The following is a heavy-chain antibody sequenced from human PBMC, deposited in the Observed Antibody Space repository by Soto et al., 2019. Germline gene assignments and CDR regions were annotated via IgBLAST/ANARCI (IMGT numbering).Heavy chain of an antibody. CDR3: ARQFDYDTSGYYYAY. CDR1: GGTFNKYA. D-gene: IGHD3-22*01. V-gene: IGHV1-69*13. CDR2: IIPLFGTA. Sequence: SVKVSCKASGGTFNKYAIDWVRQAPGQGLEWMGGIIPLFGTANYAQKFQGRVTITADEATSTAYMELSRLRSEDTAVYYCARQFDYDTSGYYYAYWGQGTLLPVSS. J-gene: IGHJ4*02.